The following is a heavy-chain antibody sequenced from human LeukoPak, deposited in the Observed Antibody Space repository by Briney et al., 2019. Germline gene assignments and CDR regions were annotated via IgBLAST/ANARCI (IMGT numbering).Heavy chain of an antibody. CDR1: GFTFSSYW. Sequence: GGSLRLSCAASGFTFSSYWMSWVRQAPGKGLEWVANIKQDGSEKYYVDSVKGRFTISRDNAKNSLYLQMNSLRAEDTAVYYCARDPQEYYDILSGSYYMDVWGKGTTVTISS. CDR2: IKQDGSEK. D-gene: IGHD3-9*01. J-gene: IGHJ6*03. CDR3: ARDPQEYYDILSGSYYMDV. V-gene: IGHV3-7*01.